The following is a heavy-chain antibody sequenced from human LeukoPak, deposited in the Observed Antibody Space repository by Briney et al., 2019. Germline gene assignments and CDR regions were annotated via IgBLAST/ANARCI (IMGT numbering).Heavy chain of an antibody. CDR2: ISSSSSYI. CDR3: ASCIAVAGTFDY. Sequence: GGSLRLSCAASGFTFSSYSMNWVRQAPGKGLEWVSSISSSSSYIYYADSVKGRFTISRDNAKNSLYLQMNSLRAEHTAVYYCASCIAVAGTFDYWGQGTLVTVSS. D-gene: IGHD6-19*01. V-gene: IGHV3-21*01. J-gene: IGHJ4*02. CDR1: GFTFSSYS.